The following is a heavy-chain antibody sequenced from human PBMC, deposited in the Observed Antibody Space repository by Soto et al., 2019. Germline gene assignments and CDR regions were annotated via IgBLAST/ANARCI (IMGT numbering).Heavy chain of an antibody. D-gene: IGHD3-9*01. Sequence: QVQLVESGGGVVQPGRSLRLSCAASGFTFSSYAMHWVRQAPGKGLEWVAVISYDGSNKYYADSVKGRFTISRDNSKNTLYLQVNSLRAEDTAIYYCAKSPHYDILTGFYCDFWGQGTLVTVSS. CDR1: GFTFSSYA. J-gene: IGHJ4*02. CDR2: ISYDGSNK. CDR3: AKSPHYDILTGFYCDF. V-gene: IGHV3-30-3*02.